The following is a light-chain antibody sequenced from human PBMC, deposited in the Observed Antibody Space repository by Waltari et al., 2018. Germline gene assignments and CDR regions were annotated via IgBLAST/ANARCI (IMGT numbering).Light chain of an antibody. CDR1: SSDVGGYNY. J-gene: IGLJ3*02. CDR2: EVS. CDR3: SSYTSSSTWV. Sequence: QSALTQPASVSGSPGQSITIPCTGTSSDVGGYNYVSWFQPHPGKAPKLMIYEVSNQPSGVSKRVSGSKSANTASLTISGLQAEDEADYYCSSYTSSSTWVFGGGTKLTVL. V-gene: IGLV2-14*01.